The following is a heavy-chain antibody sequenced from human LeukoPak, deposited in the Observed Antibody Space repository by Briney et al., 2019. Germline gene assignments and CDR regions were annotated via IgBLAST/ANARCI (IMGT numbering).Heavy chain of an antibody. V-gene: IGHV3-33*01. CDR3: VRDRNTNWFDP. CDR1: GFVFSNYG. Sequence: GGSLRLSCAASGFVFSNYGMHWVRQAPGKGLEWVAVVWFDGNTKYYADSVKGRFTISRDSSQNMVYLQMNSLRPEDTSMYYCVRDRNTNWFDPWGQGTLVTVSS. D-gene: IGHD5-18*01. J-gene: IGHJ5*02. CDR2: VWFDGNTK.